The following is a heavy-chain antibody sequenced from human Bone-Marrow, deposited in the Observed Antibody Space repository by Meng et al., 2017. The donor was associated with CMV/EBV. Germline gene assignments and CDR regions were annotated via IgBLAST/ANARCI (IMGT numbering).Heavy chain of an antibody. CDR3: ARDVSPRSSAYFAIYYFYALDV. V-gene: IGHV3-69-1*02. J-gene: IGHJ6*02. CDR2: ISRSSSI. CDR1: GFTFNVYS. D-gene: IGHD2-21*01. Sequence: GESLKISCAASGFTFNVYSLNWVRQAPGRGLEWISYISRSSSIYYADSVKGRFTISRDNAKNSLYLQMNSLRAEDTAVYYCARDVSPRSSAYFAIYYFYALDVWGQGTTVTVSS.